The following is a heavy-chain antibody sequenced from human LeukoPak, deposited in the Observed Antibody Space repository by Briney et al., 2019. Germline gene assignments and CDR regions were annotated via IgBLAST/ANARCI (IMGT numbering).Heavy chain of an antibody. Sequence: GESLKISCKGSGYSFTSYWIGWVRQMPGKGLEWMGIIYPGDSDTRYSPSYQGQVTISADKSISTAYLQWSSLKASDTAMYYCARGLLPAANGFDPWGQGTLVTVSS. CDR3: ARGLLPAANGFDP. CDR2: IYPGDSDT. D-gene: IGHD2-2*01. J-gene: IGHJ5*02. V-gene: IGHV5-51*01. CDR1: GYSFTSYW.